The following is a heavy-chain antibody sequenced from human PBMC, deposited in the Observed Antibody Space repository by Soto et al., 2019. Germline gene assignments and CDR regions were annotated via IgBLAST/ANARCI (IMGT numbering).Heavy chain of an antibody. CDR3: ARDGMTTVTTEWNDAFDI. CDR1: GYTFTSYY. V-gene: IGHV1-46*01. CDR2: INPSGGST. J-gene: IGHJ3*02. D-gene: IGHD4-17*01. Sequence: ALVKVSCKASGYTFTSYYMHWVRQAPGQGLEWMGIINPSGGSTSYAQKFQGRVTMTRDTSTSTVYMELSSLRSEDTAVYYCARDGMTTVTTEWNDAFDIWGQGTMVTVSS.